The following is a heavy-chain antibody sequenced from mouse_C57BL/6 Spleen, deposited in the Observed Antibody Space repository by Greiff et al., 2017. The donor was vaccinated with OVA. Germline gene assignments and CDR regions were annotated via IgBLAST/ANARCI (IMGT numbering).Heavy chain of an antibody. D-gene: IGHD2-12*01. V-gene: IGHV1-64*01. CDR1: CHTFTSYW. J-gene: IGHJ4*01. CDR3: ARAYDDAMDY. CDR2: IQPNSGST. Sequence: QLAQAGAEAVKPGASVKFFRQASCHTFTSYWMPWGKQRPGQGLKWIGMIQPNSGSTNYNEKLKSKATLTVDKSSSTAYMQLSSLTSEDSAVYYCARAYDDAMDYWGQGTSVTVSS.